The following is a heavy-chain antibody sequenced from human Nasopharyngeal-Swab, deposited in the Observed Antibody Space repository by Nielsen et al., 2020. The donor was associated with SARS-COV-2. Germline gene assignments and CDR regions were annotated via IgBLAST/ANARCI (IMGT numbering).Heavy chain of an antibody. CDR2: IYWDDDK. J-gene: IGHJ4*02. CDR3: AHGGSTFDY. Sequence: WIRQPPGKALEWLALIYWDDDKRYSPSLKSRLTITKDTSKNQVVLTMTNMDPVDTATYYCAHGGSTFDYWGQGTLVTVSS. D-gene: IGHD2-15*01. V-gene: IGHV2-5*02.